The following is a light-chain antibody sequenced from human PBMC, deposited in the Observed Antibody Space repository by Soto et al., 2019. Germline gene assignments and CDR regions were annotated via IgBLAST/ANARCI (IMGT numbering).Light chain of an antibody. J-gene: IGKJ4*01. Sequence: DIQLTQSPSFLSASVGDRVTMTCRASLGISGYLAWYQQKPGKVPRLLIYSASSLQSGVPSRFSGSGSGTEFTLTISSLHPEDFASYYCQQLDRYPFTFGGGTKVEI. CDR2: SAS. CDR3: QQLDRYPFT. V-gene: IGKV1-9*01. CDR1: LGISGY.